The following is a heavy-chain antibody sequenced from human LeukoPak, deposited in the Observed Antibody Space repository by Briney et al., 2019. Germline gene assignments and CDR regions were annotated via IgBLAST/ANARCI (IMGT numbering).Heavy chain of an antibody. CDR3: AREYSSTSGRHFDY. CDR1: GGSFSSYY. V-gene: IGHV4-4*07. CDR2: IYSSGST. J-gene: IGHJ4*02. Sequence: SETLSLTYTVSGGSFSSYYWTWLRQPAGKGLEWIGRIYSSGSTNYNPSLRSRVTISVDKSKNQFSLNLTSVTAADTGVYHCAREYSSTSGRHFDYWGQGILVTVPS. D-gene: IGHD6-6*01.